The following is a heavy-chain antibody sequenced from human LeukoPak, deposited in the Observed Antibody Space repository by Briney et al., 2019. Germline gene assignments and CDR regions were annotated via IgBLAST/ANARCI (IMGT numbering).Heavy chain of an antibody. D-gene: IGHD3-22*01. J-gene: IGHJ4*02. CDR1: GFTFDDYA. V-gene: IGHV3-9*01. CDR3: AKDLYDSSGYFFDY. CDR2: ISWNSGSI. Sequence: GGSLRLSCAASGFTFDDYAMHWVRQAPGKGLEWVSGISWNSGSIGYADSVKGRFTISRDNAKNSLHLQMNSLRAEDTALYYCAKDLYDSSGYFFDYWGQGTLVTVSS.